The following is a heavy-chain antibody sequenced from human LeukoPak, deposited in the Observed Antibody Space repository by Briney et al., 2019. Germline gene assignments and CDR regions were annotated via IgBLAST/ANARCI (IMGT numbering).Heavy chain of an antibody. D-gene: IGHD6-19*01. CDR3: ARAAISSGWSVIDY. V-gene: IGHV1-46*01. J-gene: IGHJ4*02. Sequence: ASVKVSCKASGYTFTSHHVHWVRQAPGQGLEWMGIINPSGGSTNYARKLQGRVTMTRDMSTNTVYMELSSLRAEDTAVYYCARAAISSGWSVIDYWGQGTLVTVSS. CDR1: GYTFTSHH. CDR2: INPSGGST.